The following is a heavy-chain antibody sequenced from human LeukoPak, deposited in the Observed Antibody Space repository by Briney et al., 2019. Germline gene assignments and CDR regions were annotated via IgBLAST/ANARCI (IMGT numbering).Heavy chain of an antibody. D-gene: IGHD1-1*01. CDR3: ARLTYNWHFDDFDI. Sequence: PGGSLRLSCAASGFTFSSYWMHWVRQPPGKGLVWVSRINGDGSDTSYADSVRGRFTIFRDNAKNTLYLQMNSLRAEDTAVYYCARLTYNWHFDDFDIWGQGTMATVSS. J-gene: IGHJ3*02. CDR2: INGDGSDT. V-gene: IGHV3-74*01. CDR1: GFTFSSYW.